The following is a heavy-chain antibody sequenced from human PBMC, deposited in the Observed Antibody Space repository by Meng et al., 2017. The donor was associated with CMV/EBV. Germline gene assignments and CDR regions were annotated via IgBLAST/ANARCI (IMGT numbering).Heavy chain of an antibody. CDR3: ARDWRQLAPLNWFDP. CDR1: GGSISSSSYY. CDR2: IYYSGST. D-gene: IGHD6-13*01. V-gene: IGHV4-39*07. J-gene: IGHJ5*02. Sequence: SETLSLTCTVSGGSISSSSYYWGWIRQPPGKGLEWIGSIYYSGSTYYNPSLKRRVTISVDTSKNQFSLKLSSVTAADTAVYYCARDWRQLAPLNWFDPWGQGTLVTVSS.